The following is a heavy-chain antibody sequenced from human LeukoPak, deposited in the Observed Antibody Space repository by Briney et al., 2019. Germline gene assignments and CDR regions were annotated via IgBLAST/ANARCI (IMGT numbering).Heavy chain of an antibody. CDR2: ISYDGSNK. D-gene: IGHD4-17*01. CDR1: GFTFSSYG. Sequence: PGRSLRLSCAASGFTFSSYGMHWVRQAPGKGLEWVAVISYDGSNKYYADSVKGRFTISRDNSKNTLYLQMNSLRAEDTAVYYCARVSTVTTGYYYYAMDVWGQGTTVTVSS. J-gene: IGHJ6*02. CDR3: ARVSTVTTGYYYYAMDV. V-gene: IGHV3-30*03.